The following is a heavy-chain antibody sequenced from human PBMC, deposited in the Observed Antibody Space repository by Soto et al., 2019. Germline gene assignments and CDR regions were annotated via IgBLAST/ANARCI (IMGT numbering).Heavy chain of an antibody. CDR1: GFTFSGSA. D-gene: IGHD5-12*01. V-gene: IGHV3-73*01. CDR2: IRSNTNNYAT. CDR3: AASGYDTLVDY. Sequence: TSETLRLSCAASGFTFSGSAMHWVRQASGKGLEWVGRIRSNTNNYATAYAASVRGRFTIYRDDSKNTAYLQMNSLKTEDTAVYYCAASGYDTLVDYWGQGNLVTVSS. J-gene: IGHJ4*02.